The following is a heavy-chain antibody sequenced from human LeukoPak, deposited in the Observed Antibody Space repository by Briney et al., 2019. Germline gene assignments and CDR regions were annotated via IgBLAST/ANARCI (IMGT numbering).Heavy chain of an antibody. CDR1: GFTVSSNY. CDR2: IYSGGST. CDR3: ARASRSYYYHYMDV. V-gene: IGHV3-66*01. J-gene: IGHJ6*03. Sequence: GGSLRLSCAASGFTVSSNYMNWVRQAPGKGLEWVSVIYSGGSTYYADSVKGRFTISRDNSKNTLYLQMNSLRAEDTAVYYCARASRSYYYHYMDVWGKGTTVTISS.